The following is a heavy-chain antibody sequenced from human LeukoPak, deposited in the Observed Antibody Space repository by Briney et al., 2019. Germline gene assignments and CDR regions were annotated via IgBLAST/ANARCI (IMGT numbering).Heavy chain of an antibody. D-gene: IGHD2-15*01. Sequence: GGSLRLSCAASGFTFSSYAMSWVRQAPGKGLEWVSAISGSGGSTYYADSVKGRFTISRDNSKNTLYLQMNSLRAEDTAVYYCAKDSYIVVVVAATSIDYWGQGTLVTVSS. CDR3: AKDSYIVVVVAATSIDY. V-gene: IGHV3-23*01. CDR1: GFTFSSYA. J-gene: IGHJ4*02. CDR2: ISGSGGST.